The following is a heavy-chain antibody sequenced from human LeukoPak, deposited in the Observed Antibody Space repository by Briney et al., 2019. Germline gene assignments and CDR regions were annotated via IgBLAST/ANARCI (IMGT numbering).Heavy chain of an antibody. CDR2: IRYDGSNK. Sequence: GGSLRLSCAASGFTFSSYGMHWVRQAPGKGLEWVAFIRYDGSNKYYADSVKGRFTISRDNSKNTLYLQMNSLRAEDTAVYYCARGNYDSSGYNNWFDPWGQGTLVTVSS. J-gene: IGHJ5*02. CDR3: ARGNYDSSGYNNWFDP. CDR1: GFTFSSYG. D-gene: IGHD3-22*01. V-gene: IGHV3-30*02.